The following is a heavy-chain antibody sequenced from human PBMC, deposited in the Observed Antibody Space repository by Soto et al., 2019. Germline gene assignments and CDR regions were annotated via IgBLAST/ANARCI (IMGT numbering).Heavy chain of an antibody. CDR3: ARGRDSSSWYEFDY. CDR2: INHSGST. CDR1: WYSISSGYY. Sequence: SETLSLTCNCSWYSISSGYYCVWIRHPPGKGLECIGEINHSGSTNYNPSLKSRVTISVDTSKNQFSLKLSSVTAADTAVYYCARGRDSSSWYEFDYWGQGTLVTVSS. V-gene: IGHV4-38-2*02. D-gene: IGHD6-13*01. J-gene: IGHJ4*02.